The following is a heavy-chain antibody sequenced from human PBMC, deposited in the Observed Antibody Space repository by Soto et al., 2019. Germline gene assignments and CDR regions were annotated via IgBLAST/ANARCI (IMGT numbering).Heavy chain of an antibody. CDR3: ARGWYTMETPPDDH. V-gene: IGHV4-31*03. D-gene: IGHD6-19*01. CDR2: IYYSGST. CDR1: GGSISSGGYY. Sequence: QVQLQESGPGLVKPSQTLSLTCTVSGGSISSGGYYWSWIRQHPGKGLEWIGCIYYSGSTYYNPSLKTRITLSVDTSKNRFSRKLNSGTAADTAVYYGARGWYTMETPPDDHWGQGTLVTVSS. J-gene: IGHJ4*02.